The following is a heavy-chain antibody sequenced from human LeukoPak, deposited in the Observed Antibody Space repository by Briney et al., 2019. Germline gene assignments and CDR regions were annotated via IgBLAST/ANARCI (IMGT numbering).Heavy chain of an antibody. V-gene: IGHV3-7*01. D-gene: IGHD2-2*01. Sequence: PGGSLRLSCAASGFTFSSYWMSWVRQAPGKGLEWVANIKQDGSEKYYVDSVKGRFTISRDNAKNSLYLQMNSLRAEDTAVYYCARVPTPDIVVVPAAIDAFDIWGQGTMVTVSS. CDR2: IKQDGSEK. CDR3: ARVPTPDIVVVPAAIDAFDI. CDR1: GFTFSSYW. J-gene: IGHJ3*02.